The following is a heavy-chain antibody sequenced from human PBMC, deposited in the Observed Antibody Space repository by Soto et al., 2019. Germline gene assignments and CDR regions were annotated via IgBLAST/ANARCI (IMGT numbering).Heavy chain of an antibody. V-gene: IGHV4-38-2*01. CDR2: IYHSGST. J-gene: IGHJ6*02. CDR3: ARLAPIAAADGMDV. CDR1: GYSISSGYY. D-gene: IGHD6-13*01. Sequence: PSETLSHTCAVSGYSISSGYYWGWIRQSPGKGLEWIGSIYHSGSTYYNPSLKSRVIISVDTSKNQFSLKLSSVTAADTAVYYCARLAPIAAADGMDVWGQGTTVTVSS.